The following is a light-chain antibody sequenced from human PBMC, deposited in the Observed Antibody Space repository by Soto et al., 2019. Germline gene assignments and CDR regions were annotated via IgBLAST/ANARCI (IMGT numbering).Light chain of an antibody. J-gene: IGKJ1*01. CDR2: DAS. CDR3: QQYVRSPPSWT. CDR1: RGFRTSY. V-gene: IGKV3-20*01. Sequence: ETVLTQSPGTLSLSPGERATLSCRAVRGFRTSYLPGYQQKPGQAPRLLIYDASSRATGIPDRFSGSGSGTDFTLTISRLEPEDFAVYYCQQYVRSPPSWTFGQGTKVEIK.